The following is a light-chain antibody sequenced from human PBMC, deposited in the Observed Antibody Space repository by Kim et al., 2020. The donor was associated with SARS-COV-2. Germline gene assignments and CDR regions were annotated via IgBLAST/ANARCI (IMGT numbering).Light chain of an antibody. V-gene: IGLV7-46*01. CDR1: TGTVTSAHY. CDR2: DTS. CDR3: LLSYTGARV. Sequence: PAGTLPLTFGSRTGTVTSAHYPYWVQQKPSQAPRTLIYDTSNKHSWTPARFSRSLLGGEAALTLSGAQPEDEAEYYCLLSYTGARVFGGGTQLTVL. J-gene: IGLJ3*02.